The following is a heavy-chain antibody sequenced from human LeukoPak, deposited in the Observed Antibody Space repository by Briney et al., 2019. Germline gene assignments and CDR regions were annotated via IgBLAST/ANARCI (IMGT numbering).Heavy chain of an antibody. CDR1: GYTFTSYD. CDR2: MNPNSGNT. J-gene: IGHJ4*02. CDR3: ARDGVEVDALWTFFDH. Sequence: ASVKVSCKASGYTFTSYDINWVRQATGQGLEWMGWMNPNSGNTGYAQKFQGRVTITRNTSISTAYMELRSLRSDDTAVYYCARDGVEVDALWTFFDHWGQGTLVTVSS. V-gene: IGHV1-8*03. D-gene: IGHD3-3*01.